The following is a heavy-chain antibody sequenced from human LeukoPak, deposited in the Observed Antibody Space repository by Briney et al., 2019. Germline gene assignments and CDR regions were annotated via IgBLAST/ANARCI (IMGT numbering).Heavy chain of an antibody. CDR1: GFTFSSYS. J-gene: IGHJ6*03. Sequence: GGSLRLSCAASGFTFSSYSMNWVRQAPGKGLEWVSYIGSSSSTIYYADSVKGPFTISRDNAKNSLYLQMNSLRAEDTAVYYCARRGRGSYSNYYYMDVWGRGTTVTVSS. D-gene: IGHD1-26*01. V-gene: IGHV3-48*01. CDR2: IGSSSSTI. CDR3: ARRGRGSYSNYYYMDV.